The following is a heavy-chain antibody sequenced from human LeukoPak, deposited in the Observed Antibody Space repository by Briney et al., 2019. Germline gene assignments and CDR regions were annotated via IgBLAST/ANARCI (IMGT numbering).Heavy chain of an antibody. CDR2: IYYSGST. CDR3: ARDKRAYSYAYSAFDI. D-gene: IGHD5-18*01. V-gene: IGHV4-59*01. Sequence: SEILSLTCTVSGGSISSYYWSWIRQPPGKGLEWIGYIYYSGSTNYNPSLKSRVTISVDTSKNQFSLKLSSVTAADTAVYYCARDKRAYSYAYSAFDIWGQGTMVAVSS. J-gene: IGHJ3*02. CDR1: GGSISSYY.